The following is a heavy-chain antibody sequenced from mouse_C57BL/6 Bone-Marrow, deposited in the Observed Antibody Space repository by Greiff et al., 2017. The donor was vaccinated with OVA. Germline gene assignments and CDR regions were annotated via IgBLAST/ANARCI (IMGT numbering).Heavy chain of an antibody. CDR1: GYTFTTYP. J-gene: IGHJ3*01. CDR2: FHPYNGDT. V-gene: IGHV1-47*01. Sequence: VQLQQSGAELVKPGASVKLSCKASGYTFTTYPIEWMKQNHGKSLEWIGNFHPYNGDTQYNEKFKGKATLTVEKSSSTVYLERSRTTSDDSADYCGRRCCWLLRLAYWGQGTLVTVSA. D-gene: IGHD1-2*01. CDR3: RRCCWLLRLAY.